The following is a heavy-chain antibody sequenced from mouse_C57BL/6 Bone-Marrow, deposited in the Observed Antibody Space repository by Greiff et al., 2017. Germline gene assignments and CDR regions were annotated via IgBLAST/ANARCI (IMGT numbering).Heavy chain of an antibody. CDR1: GFTFNTYA. CDR2: IRSKSSNYAT. V-gene: IGHV10-3*01. J-gene: IGHJ3*01. Sequence: EVKLVESGGGLVQPKGSMKLSCAASGFTFNTYAMHWVRQAPGKGLEWVARIRSKSSNYATYYADSVKDRFTISRADSQSMLYLQMNNLKTEDTAMDYCVRGDYGSSSFAYWGQGTLVTVSA. CDR3: VRGDYGSSSFAY. D-gene: IGHD1-1*01.